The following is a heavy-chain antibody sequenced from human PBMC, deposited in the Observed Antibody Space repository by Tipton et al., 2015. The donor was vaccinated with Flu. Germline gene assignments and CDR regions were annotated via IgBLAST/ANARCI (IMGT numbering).Heavy chain of an antibody. Sequence: RSLRLSCTASGFTFGDYAMSWVRQAPGKGLEWVGFIRSRPYGGTKEYAASVKGRFTISRDDSRSVAYLQMNRLRPEDTALYYCAKGLMLRKKGTFDIWGQGTMVTVSP. CDR2: IRSRPYGGTK. CDR1: GFTFGDYA. CDR3: AKGLMLRKKGTFDI. J-gene: IGHJ3*02. V-gene: IGHV3-49*04. D-gene: IGHD2-8*01.